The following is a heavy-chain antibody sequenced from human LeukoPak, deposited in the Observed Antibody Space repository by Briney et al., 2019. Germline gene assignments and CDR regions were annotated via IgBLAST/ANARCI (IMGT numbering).Heavy chain of an antibody. V-gene: IGHV4-34*01. CDR3: AREINCSGGSCYSTDAFDI. Sequence: SETLSLTCAVYGGSFSGYYWSWIRQPPGKGLEWIGEINHSGSTNYNPSLKSRVTISVDTSKSQFSLKLSSVTAADTAVYYCAREINCSGGSCYSTDAFDIWGQGTMVTVSS. D-gene: IGHD2-15*01. CDR2: INHSGST. CDR1: GGSFSGYY. J-gene: IGHJ3*02.